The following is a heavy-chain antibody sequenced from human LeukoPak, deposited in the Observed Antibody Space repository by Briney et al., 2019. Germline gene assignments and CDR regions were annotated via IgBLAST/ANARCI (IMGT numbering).Heavy chain of an antibody. V-gene: IGHV1-69*04. D-gene: IGHD3-10*01. CDR3: ARVASFGSGSPYGMDV. J-gene: IGHJ6*02. Sequence: ASVKVSCKASGGTFISYAISWVRQAPGQGLEWMGRIIPILGIANYAQKSQGRVTITADKSTSTAYLELSSLRSEDTAVYYCARVASFGSGSPYGMDVWGQGTTVTVSS. CDR1: GGTFISYA. CDR2: IIPILGIA.